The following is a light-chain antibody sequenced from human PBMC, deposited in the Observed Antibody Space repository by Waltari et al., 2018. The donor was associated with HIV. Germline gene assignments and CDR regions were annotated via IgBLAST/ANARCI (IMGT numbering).Light chain of an antibody. CDR1: SSNIGAGYD. J-gene: IGLJ2*01. CDR3: QSYDSRLSGFVI. V-gene: IGLV1-40*01. CDR2: GNS. Sequence: QSVLTQPPSVSGAPGQRVTISCTGRSSNIGAGYDVHWYQQLPGTAPKLLIYGNSHRPSGVPDRFSGSKSGTSASLAITGLQAEDEADYYCQSYDSRLSGFVIFGGGSKLTVL.